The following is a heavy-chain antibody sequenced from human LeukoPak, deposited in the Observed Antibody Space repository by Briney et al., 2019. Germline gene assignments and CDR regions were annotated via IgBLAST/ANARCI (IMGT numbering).Heavy chain of an antibody. CDR2: ISGSGGST. J-gene: IGHJ5*02. CDR1: GFTFSSYG. Sequence: GGSLRLSCAASGFTFSSYGMSWVRQAPGKGLEWVSAISGSGGSTYYADSVKGRFTISRDNSKNTLYLQMNSLRAEDTAVYYCAKPGYCSGGSCYLFAWFDPWGQGTLVTVSS. D-gene: IGHD2-15*01. V-gene: IGHV3-23*01. CDR3: AKPGYCSGGSCYLFAWFDP.